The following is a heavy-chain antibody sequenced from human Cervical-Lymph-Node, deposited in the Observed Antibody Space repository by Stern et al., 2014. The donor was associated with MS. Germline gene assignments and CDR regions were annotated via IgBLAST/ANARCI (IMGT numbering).Heavy chain of an antibody. CDR3: AKDILQWCADV. V-gene: IGHV3-23*04. Sequence: EVHLVESGGGLVRPGGSLRLSCAASGFTFSNYAMIWVRQAPGKGLEWVAGIGSDTNTHYADSVKGRFTISRDNSKNTLYLQMNSLRAEDTAVYYCAKDILQWCADVWGRGTLVTVSS. D-gene: IGHD2-15*01. CDR1: GFTFSNYA. J-gene: IGHJ2*01. CDR2: IGSDTNT.